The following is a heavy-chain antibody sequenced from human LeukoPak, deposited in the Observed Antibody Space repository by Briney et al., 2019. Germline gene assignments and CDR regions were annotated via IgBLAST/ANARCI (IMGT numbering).Heavy chain of an antibody. J-gene: IGHJ4*02. CDR3: AKSSYSYGSGSFWTFDY. CDR2: ISASSGST. CDR1: GFTFSSNA. Sequence: GGSLRLSCAASGFTFSSNAMSWVRQAPGKGLEWVSAISASSGSTYYADSVKGRFTISRDNSKKTLSLQINSLRAGDTAVYYCAKSSYSYGSGSFWTFDYWGQGTLVTVSS. V-gene: IGHV3-23*01. D-gene: IGHD3-10*01.